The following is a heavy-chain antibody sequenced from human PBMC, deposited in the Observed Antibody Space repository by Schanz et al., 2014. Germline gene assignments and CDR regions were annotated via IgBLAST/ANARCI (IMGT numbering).Heavy chain of an antibody. CDR3: ARVITSLDY. V-gene: IGHV3-11*06. J-gene: IGHJ4*02. D-gene: IGHD3-3*01. CDR2: IGGSGSFP. Sequence: QVQLVESGGGLVKPGGSLRLSCMASGFKFSDYFMTWVRQAPGKGLEWLSSIGGSGSFPTYADSVKGRFTISRDNAKTSLYLQMNSLRAEDTAVYYCARVITSLDYWGQGILVTVSS. CDR1: GFKFSDYF.